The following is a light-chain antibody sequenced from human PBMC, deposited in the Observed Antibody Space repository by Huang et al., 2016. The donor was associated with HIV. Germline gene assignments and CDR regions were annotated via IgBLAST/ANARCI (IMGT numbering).Light chain of an antibody. CDR3: QQSYSIPYT. J-gene: IGKJ2*01. CDR2: VAS. Sequence: DIQLTQSPSSLSASLGDRVTITCRATLSISGLLNWYQQKPGKAPKLLMYVASSLQSGVPSRFSGGGSGTDVTLTITSLQPEDFATYYCQQSYSIPYTFGQGTKLEIK. V-gene: IGKV1-39*01. CDR1: LSISGL.